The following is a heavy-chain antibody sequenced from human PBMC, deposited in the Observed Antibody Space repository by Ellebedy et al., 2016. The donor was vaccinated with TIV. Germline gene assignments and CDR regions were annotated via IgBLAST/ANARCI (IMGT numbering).Heavy chain of an antibody. CDR3: AKGRGAVAGTLGDWFDP. CDR2: ISGSGGST. V-gene: IGHV3-23*01. Sequence: GESLKISCAASGFTFSSYAMSWVRQAPGKGLEWVSAISGSGGSTYYADYVKGRFTLSRDNSKNTLYLQMNRLRAEDTAVYYCAKGRGAVAGTLGDWFDPWGQGTLVTVSS. D-gene: IGHD6-19*01. CDR1: GFTFSSYA. J-gene: IGHJ5*02.